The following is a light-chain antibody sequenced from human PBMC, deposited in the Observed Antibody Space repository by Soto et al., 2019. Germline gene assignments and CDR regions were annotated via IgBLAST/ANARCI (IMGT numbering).Light chain of an antibody. Sequence: IVLTQSPATLSVSPGERVTLSCRASQSVSSNLAWYQQKPGQAPRLLIYGASARANGIPARFSGSGSGTEFILTISSLQPEDFAVYYCQQYNNWTPLTFGGGTNVDIK. V-gene: IGKV3-15*01. CDR1: QSVSSN. CDR3: QQYNNWTPLT. J-gene: IGKJ4*01. CDR2: GAS.